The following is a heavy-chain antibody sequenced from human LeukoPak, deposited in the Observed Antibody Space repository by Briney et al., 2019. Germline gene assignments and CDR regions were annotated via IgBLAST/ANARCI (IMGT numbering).Heavy chain of an antibody. V-gene: IGHV3-9*01. CDR3: ARDSGLDY. J-gene: IGHJ4*02. Sequence: PGRSLRLSCAASGFTFDDYAMHWVRQAPGKGLEWVSGISWNSGSIGYADSVKGRFTISRDNAKNSLYLQMNSLRDEDTAVYYCARDSGLDYWGQGTLVTASS. CDR1: GFTFDDYA. CDR2: ISWNSGSI.